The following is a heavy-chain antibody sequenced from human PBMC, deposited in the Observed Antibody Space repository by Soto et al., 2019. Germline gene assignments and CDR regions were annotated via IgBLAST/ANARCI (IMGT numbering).Heavy chain of an antibody. CDR3: ARDRTLSHYYEDYYYGMDV. D-gene: IGHD3-22*01. V-gene: IGHV1-69*06. CDR1: GGTFSSYA. CDR2: IIPIFGTA. J-gene: IGHJ6*02. Sequence: SVKVSFKASGGTFSSYAISLVRQAPGQGLEWMGGIIPIFGTANYAQKFQGRVTITADKSTSTAYMELSSLRSEDTAVYYCARDRTLSHYYEDYYYGMDVWGQGTPVTVSS.